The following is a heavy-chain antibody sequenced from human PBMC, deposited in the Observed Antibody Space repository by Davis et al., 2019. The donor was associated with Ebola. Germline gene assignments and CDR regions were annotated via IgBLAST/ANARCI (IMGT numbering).Heavy chain of an antibody. V-gene: IGHV4-38-2*02. D-gene: IGHD3-22*01. CDR1: RFSISSGFY. J-gene: IGHJ3*02. Sequence: PGGSLRLSCTVSRFSISSGFYWGWVQQPPGKGLEWIASIYHTGDTYYNPSLKSRVTISVDTSKNQISLKLSSVTAADTAVYYCARPPYFYDSTGSREDIWGQGTMATVSS. CDR2: IYHTGDT. CDR3: ARPPYFYDSTGSREDI.